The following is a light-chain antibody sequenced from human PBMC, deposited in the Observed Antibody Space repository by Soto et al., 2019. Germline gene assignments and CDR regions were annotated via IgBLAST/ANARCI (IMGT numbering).Light chain of an antibody. CDR1: QSVSSAY. Sequence: EIVLTQSPGTLSLSPGERATLSWRASQSVSSAYLAWYQHKPGQPPTLLIYAASSRVTGIPDRFSGSGSGTDFTLTISRLEPEDFAVYYCQQYGSSSTWTFGPGTKVEIK. J-gene: IGKJ1*01. CDR3: QQYGSSSTWT. CDR2: AAS. V-gene: IGKV3-20*01.